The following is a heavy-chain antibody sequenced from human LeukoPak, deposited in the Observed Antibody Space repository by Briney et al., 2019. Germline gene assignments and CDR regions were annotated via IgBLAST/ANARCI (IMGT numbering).Heavy chain of an antibody. CDR2: ISSSSSYI. V-gene: IGHV3-21*01. CDR1: GLTFSSCS. D-gene: IGHD6-13*01. Sequence: GGSLRLSYAASGLTFSSCSLNWVRQASGKGLEWVSSISSSSSYIYYAGSVKGRFNISRDNGKNSLYLQMNSLRAEDTAVYYCAREALVLGLYYFDYWGQGTLVSVSS. CDR3: AREALVLGLYYFDY. J-gene: IGHJ4*02.